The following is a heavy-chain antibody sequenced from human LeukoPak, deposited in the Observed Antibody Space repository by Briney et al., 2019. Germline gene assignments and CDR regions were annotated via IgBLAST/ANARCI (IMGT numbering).Heavy chain of an antibody. J-gene: IGHJ4*02. Sequence: ASVKVSCKASGYTFTSYYMHWVQQAPGQGLEWMGIINPSGGGTSYAQKFQGRVTMTRDTSTSTVYMELSSLRSEDTAVYYCAREGVASFGFDYWGQGTLVTVSS. V-gene: IGHV1-46*01. D-gene: IGHD2-15*01. CDR3: AREGVASFGFDY. CDR2: INPSGGGT. CDR1: GYTFTSYY.